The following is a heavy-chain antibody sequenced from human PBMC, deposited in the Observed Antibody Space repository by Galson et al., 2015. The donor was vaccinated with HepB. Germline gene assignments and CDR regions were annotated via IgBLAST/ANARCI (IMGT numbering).Heavy chain of an antibody. CDR1: GFTFTNYA. V-gene: IGHV3-23*01. Sequence: SLRLSCAASGFTFTNYAMSWVRQAPGKGLEWVSVISGSDGKTYYADSVKGRFTISRDNSKSMLYLQMNSLRAEDTAVYYCAKAVTSLGPGWGWGQGTLVTVSS. D-gene: IGHD3-16*01. CDR2: ISGSDGKT. J-gene: IGHJ4*02. CDR3: AKAVTSLGPGWG.